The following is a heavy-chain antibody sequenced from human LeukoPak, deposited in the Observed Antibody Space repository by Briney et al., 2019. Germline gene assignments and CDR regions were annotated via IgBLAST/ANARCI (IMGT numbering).Heavy chain of an antibody. V-gene: IGHV1-24*01. D-gene: IGHD6-13*01. CDR2: FDPEDGET. CDR3: ATDNSSSWYFTY. Sequence: ASVKVSCKVSGYTLTELSMHWVRQAPGKGLEWMGGFDPEDGETIYAQKFQGRVTMTEDTSTDTAYMELSSLRSEDTAVYYCATDNSSSWYFTYWGQGTLVTVSS. J-gene: IGHJ4*02. CDR1: GYTLTELS.